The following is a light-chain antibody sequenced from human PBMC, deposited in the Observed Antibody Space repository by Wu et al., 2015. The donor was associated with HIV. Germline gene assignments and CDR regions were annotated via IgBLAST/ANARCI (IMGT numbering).Light chain of an antibody. Sequence: DIQMTQSPSTLSASAGDRVTITCRASQDIGTSLAWYQQKPGKAPKLLIYKASSLETGVPARFGGSGSGTAFTLTITGLQPDDFATYYCQQYNALCTFGQGTKVEV. CDR2: KAS. CDR3: QQYNALCT. J-gene: IGKJ1*01. CDR1: QDIGTS. V-gene: IGKV1-5*03.